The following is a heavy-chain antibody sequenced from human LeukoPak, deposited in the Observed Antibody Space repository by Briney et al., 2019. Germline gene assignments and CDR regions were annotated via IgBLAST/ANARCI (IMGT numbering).Heavy chain of an antibody. V-gene: IGHV1-2*02. CDR1: GYTFTGCY. CDR2: INPNSGGT. D-gene: IGHD5-12*01. Sequence: ASVKVSCKASGYTFTGCYMHWVRQAPGQGLEWMGWINPNSGGTNYAQKFQGRVTMTRDTSISTAYMELSRLRSDDTAVYYCARDLGGYATTYYFDYWGQGTLVTVSS. CDR3: ARDLGGYATTYYFDY. J-gene: IGHJ4*02.